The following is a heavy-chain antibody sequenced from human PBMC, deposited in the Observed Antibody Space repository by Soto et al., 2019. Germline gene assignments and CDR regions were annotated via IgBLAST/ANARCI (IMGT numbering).Heavy chain of an antibody. V-gene: IGHV4-59*01. D-gene: IGHD3-16*02. CDR2: IYYSGST. CDR1: RGSLTSNS. J-gene: IGHJ4*02. Sequence: SVTRSLTCTVARGSLTSNSWSCIRQPPRNVLEWIGYIYYSGSTKYNPSLERRVTISLDTSDNQFSLKLSCVTAADTAVYYCAIVKPWNAILFWGQATLGTVSS. CDR3: AIVKPWNAILF.